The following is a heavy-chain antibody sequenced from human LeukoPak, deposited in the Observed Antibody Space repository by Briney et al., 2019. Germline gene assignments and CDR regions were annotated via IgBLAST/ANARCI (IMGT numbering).Heavy chain of an antibody. CDR2: IYTSGST. J-gene: IGHJ6*03. CDR3: ARRITYMDV. Sequence: SETLSLTRTVSGGSISTYHWSWIRQPPGKGLEWIGYIYTSGSTRYNPSLNSRVTISVDTSKNQFSLKLSSVTAADTAVYYCARRITYMDVWGNGTTVTVSS. V-gene: IGHV4-4*08. CDR1: GGSISTYH. D-gene: IGHD3-10*01.